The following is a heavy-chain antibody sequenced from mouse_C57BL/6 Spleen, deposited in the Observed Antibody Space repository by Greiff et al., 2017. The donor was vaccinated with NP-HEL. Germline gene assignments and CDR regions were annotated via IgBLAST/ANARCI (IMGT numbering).Heavy chain of an antibody. CDR1: GFSFNTYA. CDR3: MRQNNYDGFAY. D-gene: IGHD2-12*01. CDR2: IRSKSNNHAT. Sequence: EVQLVESGGGLVQPKGSLKLSCAASGFSFNTYAMNWVRQAPGKGLEWVARIRSKSNNHATYDAESVKDRFTISRDETESMLYLQINNMKAKDTDMYYCMRQNNYDGFAYWGQGTLVTVSA. V-gene: IGHV10-1*01. J-gene: IGHJ3*01.